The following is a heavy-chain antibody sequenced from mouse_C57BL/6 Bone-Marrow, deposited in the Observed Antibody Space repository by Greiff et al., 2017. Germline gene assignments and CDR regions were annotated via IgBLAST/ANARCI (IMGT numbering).Heavy chain of an antibody. CDR3: ARGPYYYGSSYFDD. CDR1: GYTFTSYW. CDR2: IDPSDSYT. Sequence: QVQLKQPGAELVMPGASVKLSCKASGYTFTSYWMHWVKQRPGQGLEWIGEIDPSDSYTNYNQKFKGKSTLTVDKSSSTAYMQLSSLTSEDSAVYYCARGPYYYGSSYFDDWGQGTTLTVSS. J-gene: IGHJ2*01. V-gene: IGHV1-69*01. D-gene: IGHD1-1*01.